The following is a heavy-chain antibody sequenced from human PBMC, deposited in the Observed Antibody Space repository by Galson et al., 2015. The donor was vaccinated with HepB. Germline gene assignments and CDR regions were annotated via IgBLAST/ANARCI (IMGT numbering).Heavy chain of an antibody. CDR3: AQDLTYYYGSGSYFVGMNV. D-gene: IGHD3-10*01. CDR1: GFTFEDYG. CDR2: ISWNSEST. J-gene: IGHJ6*02. V-gene: IGHV3-9*01. Sequence: SLRLSCAASGFTFEDYGMHWVRQVPGKGLEWVAGISWNSESTGYADSVRGRFTIPRDNAKYSLYLQMNSLRAEDTALYYCAQDLTYYYGSGSYFVGMNVWGQGTTVTVSS.